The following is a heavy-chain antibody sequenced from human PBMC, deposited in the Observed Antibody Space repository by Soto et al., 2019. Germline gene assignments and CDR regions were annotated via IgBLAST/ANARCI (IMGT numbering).Heavy chain of an antibody. J-gene: IGHJ4*02. V-gene: IGHV3-66*01. Sequence: EVKLVESGGGLVQPGGSLRLSCAASGVTVSNNYMTWVRQAPGKGLELVSSIYSTGNTFYADSVKGRFTISRDNSKNTLYLQMNSRRVEDTAVYYCARNVPVTTLGYWGQGTLVTVSS. D-gene: IGHD4-17*01. CDR2: IYSTGNT. CDR1: GVTVSNNY. CDR3: ARNVPVTTLGY.